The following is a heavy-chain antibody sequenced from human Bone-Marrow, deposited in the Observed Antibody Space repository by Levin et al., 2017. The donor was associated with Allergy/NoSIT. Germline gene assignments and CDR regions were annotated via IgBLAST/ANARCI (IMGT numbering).Heavy chain of an antibody. D-gene: IGHD6-13*01. CDR2: IKEDGTEE. Sequence: GESLKISCVGSGFTFRNYWMSWVRQAPGKGLEWVANIKEDGTEENYVDSVKGRFTISRDNAKNSLYLQMNSLRAEDRAVYYCARMQSSSWYAEYFQHWGQGTLVTLSS. J-gene: IGHJ1*01. V-gene: IGHV3-7*01. CDR3: ARMQSSSWYAEYFQH. CDR1: GFTFRNYW.